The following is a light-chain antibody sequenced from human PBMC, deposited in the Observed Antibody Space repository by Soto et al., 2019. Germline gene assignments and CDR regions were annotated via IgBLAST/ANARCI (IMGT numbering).Light chain of an antibody. J-gene: IGKJ1*01. CDR1: QDISSL. CDR2: DAS. Sequence: IQMTQSPSSLSASVGDRVTITCRASQDISSLLAWYQQKPGKAPKVLIWDASSLQRGVPSRFSGSGSGTEFTLTISSLQPDDFATYYCQQYNNYATWTFGQGTKVDIK. V-gene: IGKV1D-13*01. CDR3: QQYNNYATWT.